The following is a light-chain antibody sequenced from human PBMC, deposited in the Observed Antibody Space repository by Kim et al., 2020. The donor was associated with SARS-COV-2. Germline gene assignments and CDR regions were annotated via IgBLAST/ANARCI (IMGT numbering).Light chain of an antibody. CDR3: QAWDSNPEKV. CDR1: KLGERY. CDR2: QDD. J-gene: IGLJ3*02. V-gene: IGLV3-1*01. Sequence: VSLGQTATITCSGQKLGERYATWYQQRPGQPPLVVIYQDDKRPSGISDRFSGSNSGDTATLTISGTQAMDEADYFCQAWDSNPEKVFGGGTQLTVL.